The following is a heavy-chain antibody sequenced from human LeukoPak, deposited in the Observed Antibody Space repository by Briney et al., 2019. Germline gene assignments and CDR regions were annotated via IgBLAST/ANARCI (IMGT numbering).Heavy chain of an antibody. Sequence: GGSLRLSCAASGFTFSSYGMHWVRQAPGKGLEWVAFIRYDGSNKYYADSVKGRFTISRDNSKNTLYLQMNSLRAEDTAVYYCAKDEGYYYDILTGYFKGSWFDPWGQGTLVTVSS. CDR2: IRYDGSNK. CDR1: GFTFSSYG. V-gene: IGHV3-30*02. CDR3: AKDEGYYYDILTGYFKGSWFDP. D-gene: IGHD3-9*01. J-gene: IGHJ5*02.